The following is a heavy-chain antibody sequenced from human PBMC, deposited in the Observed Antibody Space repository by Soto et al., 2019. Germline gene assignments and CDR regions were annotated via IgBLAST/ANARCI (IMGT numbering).Heavy chain of an antibody. D-gene: IGHD2-21*02. J-gene: IGHJ4*02. CDR2: ILNSGAT. CDR1: GESFSGYF. Sequence: QVQLQQWGAGLLKPSETLSLTCVVYGESFSGYFWSWIRQPPGQGLEWIGGILNSGATNYNPSLRSRVTMAVDTSKNEYSLNLISLTAEDTAVYSCARDVPVTGTIDYWGQGTLVTVSS. V-gene: IGHV4-34*02. CDR3: ARDVPVTGTIDY.